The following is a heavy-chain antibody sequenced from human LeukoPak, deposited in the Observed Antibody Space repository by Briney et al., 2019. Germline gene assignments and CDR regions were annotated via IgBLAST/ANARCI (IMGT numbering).Heavy chain of an antibody. D-gene: IGHD3-10*01. CDR3: AKDFFRTGRMVRGAFDY. J-gene: IGHJ4*02. Sequence: GGSLRLSCAASGFTFSTYAMNWVRQAPGKRLEWVSSITGSGRDTYYAGSVRGRITISRDNSKNTLYLQMNSLRAEDTAVYYCAKDFFRTGRMVRGAFDYWGQGTLVTVSS. V-gene: IGHV3-23*01. CDR1: GFTFSTYA. CDR2: ITGSGRDT.